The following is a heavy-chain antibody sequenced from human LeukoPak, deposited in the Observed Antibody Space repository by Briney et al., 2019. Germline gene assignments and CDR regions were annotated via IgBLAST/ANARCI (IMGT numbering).Heavy chain of an antibody. J-gene: IGHJ4*02. D-gene: IGHD6-19*01. CDR2: IIPIFGTA. CDR3: ARQTLCSGWYLDY. V-gene: IGHV1-69*06. Sequence: SVKVSCKASGGTFSSYAISWVRQAPGQGLEWMGGIIPIFGTANYAQKFQGRVTITADKSTSTAYMELSSLRSEDTAVYYCARQTLCSGWYLDYWGQGTLVTVSS. CDR1: GGTFSSYA.